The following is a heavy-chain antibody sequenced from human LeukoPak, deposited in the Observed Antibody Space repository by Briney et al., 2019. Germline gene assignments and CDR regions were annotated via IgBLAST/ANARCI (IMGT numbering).Heavy chain of an antibody. CDR1: GFTFSSYG. D-gene: IGHD2-21*02. CDR3: ARIGGDRHPIEY. J-gene: IGHJ4*02. Sequence: GGSLRLSCAASGFTFSSYGMHGVRQAPGKGLEWVAAIWYDGTNKYYADSVKGRFTISRDNSKNTLYLQMNSLRAEDTAVYYCARIGGDRHPIEYWGQGTLVTVSS. V-gene: IGHV3-33*01. CDR2: IWYDGTNK.